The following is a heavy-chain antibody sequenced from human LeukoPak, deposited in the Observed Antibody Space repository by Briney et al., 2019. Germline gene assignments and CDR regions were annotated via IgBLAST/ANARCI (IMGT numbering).Heavy chain of an antibody. J-gene: IGHJ6*02. V-gene: IGHV1-69*13. Sequence: ASVKVSCKASGGTFSSYAISWVRQAPGQGLEWMGGIIPIFGTVNYAQKFQGRVTITADESTSTAYMELSSLRSEDTAVYYCARWGREVARPIYYYYYGMDVWGQGTTVTVSS. D-gene: IGHD5-12*01. CDR2: IIPIFGTV. CDR1: GGTFSSYA. CDR3: ARWGREVARPIYYYYYGMDV.